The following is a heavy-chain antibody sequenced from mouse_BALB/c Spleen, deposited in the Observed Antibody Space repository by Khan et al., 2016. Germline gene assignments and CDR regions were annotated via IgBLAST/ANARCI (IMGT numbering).Heavy chain of an antibody. CDR3: GRSWTGSFAY. J-gene: IGHJ3*01. CDR2: IYWDDDK. Sequence: QVTLKESGPGILQPSQTLSLTCSFSGFSLSTSGMGVSWIRQPSGKGLEWLAHIYWDDDKRYNPSLKSRLTISKDTSRNQVFLKITSVDTADTATYCCGRSWTGSFAYWGQGTLVTVSA. CDR1: GFSLSTSGMG. D-gene: IGHD4-1*01. V-gene: IGHV8-12*01.